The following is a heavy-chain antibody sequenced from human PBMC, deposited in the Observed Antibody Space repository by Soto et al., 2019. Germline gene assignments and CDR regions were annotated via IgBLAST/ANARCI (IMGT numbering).Heavy chain of an antibody. CDR1: GGSISSGGYY. Sequence: SETLSLTCTVSGGSISSGGYYWGWIRQPPGKGLEWIGSIYYSGSTYYNPSLKSRVTISVDTSKNQVSLQLSSVTAADTAVYYCARHGTMYGAPFSYWGQGTMVTVSS. CDR3: ARHGTMYGAPFSY. D-gene: IGHD4-17*01. CDR2: IYYSGST. J-gene: IGHJ4*02. V-gene: IGHV4-39*01.